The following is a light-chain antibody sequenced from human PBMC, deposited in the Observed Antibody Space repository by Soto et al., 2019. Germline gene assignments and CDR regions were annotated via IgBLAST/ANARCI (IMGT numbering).Light chain of an antibody. CDR3: QQYAASPRT. CDR1: QSIGNNY. V-gene: IGKV3-20*01. J-gene: IGKJ1*01. CDR2: GAS. Sequence: EIVLTQSPGTLSLSPRERATLSCRASQSIGNNYLAWYQHKPRQAPRLLIYGASNRAPGIPDRFSGSGSGTDFTLTIRRLEPEDFAIYYCQQYAASPRTFGQGTQVEVK.